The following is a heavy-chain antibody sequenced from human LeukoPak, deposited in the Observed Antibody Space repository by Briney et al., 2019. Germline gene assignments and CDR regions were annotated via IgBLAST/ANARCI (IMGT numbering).Heavy chain of an antibody. CDR1: GFTFCGYW. CDR3: ARGMDSSGWNYYYGMNA. D-gene: IGHD6-19*01. CDR2: INSDGSST. J-gene: IGHJ6*02. V-gene: IGHV3-74*01. Sequence: PGGSLRLSCAASGFTFCGYWMPRVRQAPGKGLVWVSRINSDGSSTSYADSVKGRFTISRDNAKNTLYLQMNSLRAEDTAVYYCARGMDSSGWNYYYGMNAWAQGTTVTVSS.